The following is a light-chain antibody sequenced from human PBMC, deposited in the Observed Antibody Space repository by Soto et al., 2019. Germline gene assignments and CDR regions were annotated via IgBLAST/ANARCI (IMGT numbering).Light chain of an antibody. J-gene: IGKJ1*01. CDR1: QSVSNN. Sequence: EIVLTQSPGTLSLSPGERATLSCRASQSVSNNYLAWYQQKPGQAPRLLIYGAPTRATGIPARFSGSGSGTEFTLTISSLQSEDFAVYYCQQYNNWPRTFGQGTKVDIK. CDR3: QQYNNWPRT. V-gene: IGKV3-15*01. CDR2: GAP.